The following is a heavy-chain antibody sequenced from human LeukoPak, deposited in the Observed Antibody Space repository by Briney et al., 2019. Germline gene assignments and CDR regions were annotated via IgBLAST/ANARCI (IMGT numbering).Heavy chain of an antibody. Sequence: TLSLTCTVSGGSISSATYYWTWIRQPAGKGLEWIGRIYTSGSTNYNPSLKSRVTISVDTSKNQFSLKLSSVTAADTAVYYCARNSCPSGSCYDDRGYFDYWGQGTLVTVPS. J-gene: IGHJ4*02. V-gene: IGHV4-61*02. D-gene: IGHD2-15*01. CDR2: IYTSGST. CDR1: GGSISSATYY. CDR3: ARNSCPSGSCYDDRGYFDY.